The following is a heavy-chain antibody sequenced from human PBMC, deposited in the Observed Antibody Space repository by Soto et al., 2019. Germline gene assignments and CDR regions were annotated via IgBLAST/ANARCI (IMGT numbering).Heavy chain of an antibody. J-gene: IGHJ5*02. V-gene: IGHV1-69*12. Sequence: QVQLVQSGAEVKKPGSSVKVSCKASGGTFSSYAISWVRQAPGQGLEWMGGIIPIFGTANYAQKFQGRVTITADESTSTAYMELRSLRSEDTAVYYCAICLGPYHLAKRGIGWFDPWGQGTLVTVSS. CDR1: GGTFSSYA. CDR3: AICLGPYHLAKRGIGWFDP. D-gene: IGHD3-10*02. CDR2: IIPIFGTA.